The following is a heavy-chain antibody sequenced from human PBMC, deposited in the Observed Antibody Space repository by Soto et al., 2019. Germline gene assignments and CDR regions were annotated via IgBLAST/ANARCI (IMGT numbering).Heavy chain of an antibody. CDR1: GFTFSSYG. CDR2: ISYDGSNK. Sequence: GGSLRLSCAASGFTFSSYGMHWVRQAPGKGLEWVAVISYDGSNKYYADSVKGRFTISRDNSKNTLYLQMNSLRAEDTAVYYCAKDPQGDARPPYAFDIWGQGTMVTVSS. V-gene: IGHV3-30*18. CDR3: AKDPQGDARPPYAFDI. D-gene: IGHD1-1*01. J-gene: IGHJ3*02.